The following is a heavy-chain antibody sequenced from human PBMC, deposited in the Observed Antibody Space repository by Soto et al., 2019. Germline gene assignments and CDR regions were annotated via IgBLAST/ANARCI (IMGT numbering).Heavy chain of an antibody. CDR1: GITISNYP. J-gene: IGHJ1*01. D-gene: IGHD2-21*01. CDR3: VKDDGGDPSTAPH. V-gene: IGHV3-23*01. Sequence: EVQLLESGGGLVQPGGSLRLSCAASGITISNYPMSWVRQAPGKGLDWVSGISGSGDRTYYADSAKGRFTISKDIYKNSLSRQLDILGVEATAVYFCVKDDGGDPSTAPHWGQGTLVTVSS. CDR2: ISGSGDRT.